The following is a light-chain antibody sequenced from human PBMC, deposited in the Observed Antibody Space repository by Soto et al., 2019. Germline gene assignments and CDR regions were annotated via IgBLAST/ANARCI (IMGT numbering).Light chain of an antibody. J-gene: IGLJ2*01. CDR3: GADHGRRVV. V-gene: IGLV9-49*01. CDR2: VGTGGIVG. CDR1: SGYSNYK. Sequence: QPVLTQPPSASASLGASVTLTCTLSSGYSNYKVDWYQQRPGKGPRFVMRVGTGGIVGSKGDGIPDRFSVLGSGLNRYLTIKNIQEEDESDYHCGADHGRRVVFGGGTKLTVL.